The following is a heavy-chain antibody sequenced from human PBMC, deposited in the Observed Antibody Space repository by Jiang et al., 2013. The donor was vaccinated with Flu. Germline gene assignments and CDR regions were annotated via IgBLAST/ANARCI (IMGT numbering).Heavy chain of an antibody. D-gene: IGHD2-21*01. CDR1: GGSISSSSYY. CDR2: IYYSGST. V-gene: IGHV4-39*07. CDR3: ARHIPPDY. J-gene: IGHJ4*02. Sequence: CTVSGGSISSSSYYWGWIRQPPGKGLEWIGSIYYSGSTYYNPSLKSRVTISVDTSKNQFSLKLSSVTAADTAVYYCARHIPPDYWGQGTLVTVSS.